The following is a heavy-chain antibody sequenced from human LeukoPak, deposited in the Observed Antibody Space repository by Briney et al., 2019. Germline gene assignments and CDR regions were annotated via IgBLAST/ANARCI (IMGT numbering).Heavy chain of an antibody. CDR1: GFTFSRYA. CDR2: IRYDGSNK. D-gene: IGHD5-18*01. J-gene: IGHJ6*03. CDR3: ARGGYSYGPDYYYYMDV. Sequence: GGSLRLSCAASGFTFSRYAMHWVRQAPGKGLEWVAFIRYDGSNKYYADSVKGRFTISRDNSKNTLYLQMNSLRAEDTAVYYCARGGYSYGPDYYYYMDVWGKGTTVTVSS. V-gene: IGHV3-30*02.